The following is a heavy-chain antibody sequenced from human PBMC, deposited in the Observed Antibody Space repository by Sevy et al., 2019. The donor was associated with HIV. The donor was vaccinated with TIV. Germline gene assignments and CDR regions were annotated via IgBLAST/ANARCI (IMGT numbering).Heavy chain of an antibody. Sequence: GGSLRLSCAASGLIVSNSWMGWVRQAPGKGLEWVATIKEDGSDEYYVDSMKGRFIVSRDNAKNSVFLQMNSLRDEDTAVYYCVIRTGAYWGQGAMVTVSS. CDR1: GLIVSNSW. D-gene: IGHD3-10*01. CDR2: IKEDGSDE. V-gene: IGHV3-7*01. CDR3: VIRTGAY. J-gene: IGHJ4*02.